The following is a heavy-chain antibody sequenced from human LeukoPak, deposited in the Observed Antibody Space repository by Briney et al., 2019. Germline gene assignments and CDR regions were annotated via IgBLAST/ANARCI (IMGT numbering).Heavy chain of an antibody. CDR3: ARDVPIHGVDTAGSR. D-gene: IGHD5-18*01. Sequence: GASVKVSCKASGYTFTSYGISWVRQAPGQGLEWMGWISAYNGNTNYAQKLQGRVTMTTDTSTSTAYMELRSLRSDDTAVYYCARDVPIHGVDTAGSRWGQGTLVTVSS. CDR1: GYTFTSYG. CDR2: ISAYNGNT. J-gene: IGHJ4*02. V-gene: IGHV1-18*01.